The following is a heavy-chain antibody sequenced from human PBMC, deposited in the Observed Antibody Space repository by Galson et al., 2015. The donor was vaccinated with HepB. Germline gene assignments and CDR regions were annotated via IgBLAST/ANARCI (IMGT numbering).Heavy chain of an antibody. Sequence: SLRLSCAASGFSFSSYWMNWVRQAPGKGLEWVANIKQDGSEKYYVDSVKGRFIISRDNAKNLLYLQMNSLRAEDTAVYYCARRGEQLLRRPFDYWGQGTLVTASS. CDR2: IKQDGSEK. CDR3: ARRGEQLLRRPFDY. CDR1: GFSFSSYW. J-gene: IGHJ4*02. D-gene: IGHD1-26*01. V-gene: IGHV3-7*03.